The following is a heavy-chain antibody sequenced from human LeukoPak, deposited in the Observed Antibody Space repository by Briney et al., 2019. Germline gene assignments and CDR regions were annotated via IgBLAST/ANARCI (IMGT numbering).Heavy chain of an antibody. J-gene: IGHJ6*03. CDR2: INPNSGGT. V-gene: IGHV1-2*02. D-gene: IGHD6-13*01. Sequence: GASVKVSCKASGYTFTGYYMHWVRQAPGQGLEWMGWINPNSGGTNYAQKFQGRVTMTRDTSISTAYMELSRLRSDDTAVYYCAKVGYSSSWGSYYYYMDVWGKGTTVTVSS. CDR3: AKVGYSSSWGSYYYYMDV. CDR1: GYTFTGYY.